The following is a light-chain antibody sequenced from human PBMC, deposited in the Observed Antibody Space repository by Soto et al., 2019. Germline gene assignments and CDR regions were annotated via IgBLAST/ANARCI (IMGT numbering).Light chain of an antibody. CDR2: DAS. CDR1: QSVNSN. CDR3: QQSNNWPKT. Sequence: EIVMTQSPATLSVSPGETATLSCMASQSVNSNLAWYQQNPGQAPRLLISDASTRAAGLPARFSGSGSGTEFTLTISSLQSEDFAVYFCQQSNNWPKTFGQGTKVEIK. V-gene: IGKV3-15*01. J-gene: IGKJ1*01.